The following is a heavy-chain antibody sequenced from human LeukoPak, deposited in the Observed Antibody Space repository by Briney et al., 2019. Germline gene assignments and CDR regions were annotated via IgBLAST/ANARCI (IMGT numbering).Heavy chain of an antibody. Sequence: PGGSLRLSCAASGFTFSSCWMSWVRQAPGKGLEWVSVIYSGGSTYYADSVKGRFTISRDNSKNTLYLQMNSLRAEDTAVYYCARESAFYDSSGYYYLDYWGQGTLVTVSS. CDR1: GFTFSSCW. J-gene: IGHJ4*02. CDR2: IYSGGST. D-gene: IGHD3-22*01. V-gene: IGHV3-66*01. CDR3: ARESAFYDSSGYYYLDY.